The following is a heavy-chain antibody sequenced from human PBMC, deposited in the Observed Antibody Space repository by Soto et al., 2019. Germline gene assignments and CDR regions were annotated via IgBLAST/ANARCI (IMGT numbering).Heavy chain of an antibody. Sequence: GGSLRLSCEASGFKFDDYMMHWVRQVPGKGLEWISLISWDGGSIDYADSIKGRFTVSRDNSKMSLYLHMDSLTSDDTAFYFCAKEGNGGSSLDSWGQGTLVTVSS. CDR1: GFKFDDYM. D-gene: IGHD2-15*01. CDR2: ISWDGGSI. CDR3: AKEGNGGSSLDS. V-gene: IGHV3-43*01. J-gene: IGHJ5*01.